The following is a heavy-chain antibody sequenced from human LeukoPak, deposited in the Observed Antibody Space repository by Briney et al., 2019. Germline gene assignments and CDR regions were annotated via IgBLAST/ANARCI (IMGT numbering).Heavy chain of an antibody. J-gene: IGHJ4*02. D-gene: IGHD2-15*01. Sequence: GGSLRLSCVASGFTFTGHSMHWVRQAPGKGLEWVAVVAHDEKTIFYADSLKGRFTVSRDNSKNTVYLQMNRLTDEDTDVYYCAREKQSGRTPFDYWGQGSLVTVSS. CDR1: GFTFTGHS. CDR2: VAHDEKTI. V-gene: IGHV3-30*04. CDR3: AREKQSGRTPFDY.